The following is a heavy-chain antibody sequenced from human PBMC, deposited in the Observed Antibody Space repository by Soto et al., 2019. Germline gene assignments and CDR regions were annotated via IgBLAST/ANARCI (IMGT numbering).Heavy chain of an antibody. D-gene: IGHD2-15*01. V-gene: IGHV1-46*01. CDR3: ARDHNFGFILYAMDV. CDR1: GYTFTSYL. Sequence: VASVKVSCKPSGYTFTSYLMHWVRQAPGQGREWMGIINPSSGRTSYAQDFQGRVTMTSDTSTSIVYMEMSSLKSEDTAVYYCARDHNFGFILYAMDVWGQGTTVTVSS. J-gene: IGHJ6*02. CDR2: INPSSGRT.